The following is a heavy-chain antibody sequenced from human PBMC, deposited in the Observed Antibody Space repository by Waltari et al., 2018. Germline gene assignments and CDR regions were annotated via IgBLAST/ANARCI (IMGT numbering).Heavy chain of an antibody. J-gene: IGHJ6*02. Sequence: QVQLVESGGGVFQPGRSLRLPCAASGFTFSSYGMHWVRQGPGKGREWVAVIWYDGSNKYYADSVKGRFTISRDNSKNTLYLQMNSLRAEDTAVYYCARDEDIVVVPAAMVDGMDVWGQGTTVTVSS. CDR3: ARDEDIVVVPAAMVDGMDV. V-gene: IGHV3-33*01. CDR1: GFTFSSYG. CDR2: IWYDGSNK. D-gene: IGHD2-2*01.